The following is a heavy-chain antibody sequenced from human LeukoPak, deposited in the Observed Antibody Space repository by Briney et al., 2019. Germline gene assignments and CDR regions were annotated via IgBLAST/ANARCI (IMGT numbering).Heavy chain of an antibody. CDR1: GYTFTSYY. Sequence: ASVKVSCKASGYTFTSYYMHWVRQAPGQGLEWMGWIDPNSGGTNYAQKFQGRVTMTRDTSISTAYMELSRLRSDDTAVYYCARDGIAVLNWFDPWGQGTLVTVSS. CDR2: IDPNSGGT. D-gene: IGHD6-19*01. CDR3: ARDGIAVLNWFDP. V-gene: IGHV1-2*02. J-gene: IGHJ5*02.